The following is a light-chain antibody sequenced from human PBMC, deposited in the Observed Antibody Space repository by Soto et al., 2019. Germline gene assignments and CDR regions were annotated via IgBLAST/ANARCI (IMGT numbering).Light chain of an antibody. J-gene: IGKJ1*01. V-gene: IGKV3-20*01. CDR1: QSVSSSY. CDR2: GAS. CDR3: QQDGSSPQT. Sequence: TQAPSTRSLSPRVRDTPSCRVSQSVSSSYLAWYQQKPGQAPRLLIYGASSRANGIPDRFSGSGSGTDFTLTISRLEPEDFAVYYCQQDGSSPQTFGQGTKVDIK.